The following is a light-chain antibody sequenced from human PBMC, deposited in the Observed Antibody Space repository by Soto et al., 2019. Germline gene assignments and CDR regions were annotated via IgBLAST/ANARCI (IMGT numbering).Light chain of an antibody. CDR2: DVA. CDR1: HSFSSNY. V-gene: IGKV3-20*01. Sequence: EIVLTQSPGTLSLSPGDRATLSCRSSHSFSSNYLAWSQQKPGQAHRLLIYDVASRATGIPDTFSGSGSGTDFTLTISRLQPVDLAVYYCQQYGISPTSGQGTKVEIK. CDR3: QQYGISPT. J-gene: IGKJ1*01.